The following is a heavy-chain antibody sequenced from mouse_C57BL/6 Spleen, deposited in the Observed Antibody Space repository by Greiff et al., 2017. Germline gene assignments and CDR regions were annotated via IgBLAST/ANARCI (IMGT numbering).Heavy chain of an antibody. CDR3: TNSRFFWYAMDY. CDR2: LDPETGGT. CDR1: GYTFTDYE. V-gene: IGHV1-15*01. Sequence: QVQLKESGAELVRPGASVTLSCKASGYTFTDYEMHWVKQTPVHGLEWIGALDPETGGTAYNQKFKGKAILTADKSSSTAYMELRSLTSEDSAVYYCTNSRFFWYAMDYWGQGTSVTVSS. J-gene: IGHJ4*01.